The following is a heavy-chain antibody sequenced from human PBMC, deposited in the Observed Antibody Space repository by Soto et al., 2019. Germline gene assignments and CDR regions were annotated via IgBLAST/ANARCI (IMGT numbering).Heavy chain of an antibody. D-gene: IGHD4-17*01. Sequence: HGGSLRLSCAACELTLSNYAMDWVRQDPGKGLQWLAVISYDGNNKYYADSVEGRFTISRDNSKNTVYLQMNSLRLEDTAVYYCARGPSYSDSYFDHWGQGTLVTVSS. CDR1: ELTLSNYA. V-gene: IGHV3-30*03. CDR3: ARGPSYSDSYFDH. CDR2: ISYDGNNK. J-gene: IGHJ4*02.